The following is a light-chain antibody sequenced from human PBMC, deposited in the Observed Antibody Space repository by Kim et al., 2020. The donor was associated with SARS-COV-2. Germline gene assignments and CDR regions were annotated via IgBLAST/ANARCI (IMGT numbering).Light chain of an antibody. V-gene: IGKV1-39*01. CDR3: QQSNSTPIT. Sequence: ASVGDRVTITCRASQSISTNLNWYQQKSGKAPKLLIYAASSLAGGVPSRFSGSGSGTDFTLTISSLQPEDSATYYCQQSNSTPITFGGGTRVEIK. J-gene: IGKJ4*01. CDR1: QSISTN. CDR2: AAS.